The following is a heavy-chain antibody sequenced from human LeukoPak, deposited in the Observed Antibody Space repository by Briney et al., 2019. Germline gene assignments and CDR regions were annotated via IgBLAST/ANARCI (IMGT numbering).Heavy chain of an antibody. J-gene: IGHJ6*03. CDR2: ISSSSSYI. Sequence: GGSLRLSCAASGSTFSSYSMNWVRQAPGKGLEWVSSISSSSSYIYYADSVKGRFTISRDNAKNSLYLQMNSLRAEDTAVYYCARDAGDFWSGYYYYYYMDVWGKGTTVTVSS. D-gene: IGHD3-3*01. CDR1: GSTFSSYS. V-gene: IGHV3-21*01. CDR3: ARDAGDFWSGYYYYYYMDV.